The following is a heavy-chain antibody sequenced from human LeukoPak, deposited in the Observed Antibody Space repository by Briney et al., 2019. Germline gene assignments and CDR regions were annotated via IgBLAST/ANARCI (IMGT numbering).Heavy chain of an antibody. D-gene: IGHD5-12*01. CDR3: ARGRGYSGYEY. CDR1: GGSINGYY. CDR2: IYYSGST. J-gene: IGHJ4*02. V-gene: IGHV4-59*12. Sequence: SETLSLTCTVSGGSINGYYWTWIRQPPGKGLEWIGNIYYSGSTNYNPSLKSRVTISVDTSKNQFSLKLSSVTAADTAVYYCARGRGYSGYEYWGQGTLVTVSS.